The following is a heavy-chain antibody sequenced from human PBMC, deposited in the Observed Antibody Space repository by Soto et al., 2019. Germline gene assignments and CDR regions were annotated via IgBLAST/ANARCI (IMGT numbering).Heavy chain of an antibody. CDR1: GFTLDDYA. CDR3: AKDRVPVPAADFDY. J-gene: IGHJ4*02. Sequence: EVQLVESGGGLVQPGRSLRLSCAASGFTLDDYAMHWVRQAPGKGLEWVSGISWNSGSIGYADSVKGRFTISRDNAKNSLYLQMNSLRAEDTALYYCAKDRVPVPAADFDYWGQGTLVTVSS. V-gene: IGHV3-9*01. CDR2: ISWNSGSI. D-gene: IGHD2-2*01.